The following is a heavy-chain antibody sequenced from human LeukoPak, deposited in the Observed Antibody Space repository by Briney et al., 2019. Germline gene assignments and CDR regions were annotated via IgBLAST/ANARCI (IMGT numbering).Heavy chain of an antibody. Sequence: GGSLRLSCAASGFTFSSYAMSWVRQAPGKGLEWVSAISGSGGSTYYADSVKGRFTIFSDNSKNTLYLQMTSLRAEDTAVYYCAKRSIVVVITTEEYYFDYWGQGTLVTVSS. D-gene: IGHD3-22*01. CDR1: GFTFSSYA. CDR3: AKRSIVVVITTEEYYFDY. J-gene: IGHJ4*02. V-gene: IGHV3-23*01. CDR2: ISGSGGST.